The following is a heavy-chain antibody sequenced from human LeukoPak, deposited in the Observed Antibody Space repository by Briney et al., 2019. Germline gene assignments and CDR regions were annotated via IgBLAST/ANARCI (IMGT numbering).Heavy chain of an antibody. Sequence: QAAGSLSLSCAVSGFTFTSNWKTWVRLAPGKGQGWVSNIIQDGNEKYYVDSLKGRFTISRDNAKNSLSLQMNSQRGRHTAIYYCARGDSGLIPFDFWGQGTLVTVSS. V-gene: IGHV3-7*04. CDR1: GFTFTSNW. J-gene: IGHJ4*02. CDR2: IIQDGNEK. D-gene: IGHD2-21*01. CDR3: ARGDSGLIPFDF.